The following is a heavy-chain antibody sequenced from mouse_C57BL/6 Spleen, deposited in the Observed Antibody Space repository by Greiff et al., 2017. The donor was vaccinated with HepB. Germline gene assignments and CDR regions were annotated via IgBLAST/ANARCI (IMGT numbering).Heavy chain of an antibody. CDR2: IHPNSGST. D-gene: IGHD2-1*01. CDR1: GYTFTSYW. J-gene: IGHJ2*01. V-gene: IGHV1-64*01. Sequence: VQLQQPGAELVKPGASVKLSCKASGYTFTSYWMHWVKQRPGQGLEWIGMIHPNSGSTNYNEKFKSKATLTVDKSSSTAYMQLSSLTSEDSAVYYCASHPNNVTYFDYWGTGTTLTVSS. CDR3: ASHPNNVTYFDY.